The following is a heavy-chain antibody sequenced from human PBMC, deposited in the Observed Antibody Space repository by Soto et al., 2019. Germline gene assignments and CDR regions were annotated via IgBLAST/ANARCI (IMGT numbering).Heavy chain of an antibody. J-gene: IGHJ5*02. V-gene: IGHV4-59*01. D-gene: IGHD6-13*01. CDR3: ARGGSSWHDPWFDP. CDR1: GGSISSYY. Sequence: PSETLSLTCTVSGGSISSYYWSWIRQPPGKGLEWIGYIYYSGSTNYNPSLKSRVTISVDTSKNQFSLKLSPVTAADTAVYYCARGGSSWHDPWFDPWGQGTLVTVSS. CDR2: IYYSGST.